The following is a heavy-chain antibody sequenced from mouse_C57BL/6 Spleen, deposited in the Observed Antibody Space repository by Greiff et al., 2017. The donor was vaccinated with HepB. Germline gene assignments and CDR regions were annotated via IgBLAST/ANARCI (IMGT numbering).Heavy chain of an antibody. Sequence: VKLQQSGTELVKPGASVKLSCKASGYTFTSYWMHWVKQRPGQGLEWIGNINPSNGGTNYNEKFKSKATLTVDKSSSTAYMQLSSLTSEDSAVYYCARSDYEGHWFAYWGQGTLVTVSA. D-gene: IGHD2-4*01. CDR3: ARSDYEGHWFAY. J-gene: IGHJ3*01. CDR2: INPSNGGT. V-gene: IGHV1-53*01. CDR1: GYTFTSYW.